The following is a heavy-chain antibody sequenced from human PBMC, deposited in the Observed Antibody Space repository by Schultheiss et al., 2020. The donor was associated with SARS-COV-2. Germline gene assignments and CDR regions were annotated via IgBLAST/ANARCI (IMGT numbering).Heavy chain of an antibody. CDR1: GFTFSSYE. CDR2: ISSSGSTI. D-gene: IGHD3-16*01. J-gene: IGHJ4*02. CDR3: ARARAEDLGIDY. V-gene: IGHV3-48*03. Sequence: GGSLRLSCAASGFTFSSYEMNWVRQAPGKGLEWVSYISSSGSTIYYADSVKGRFTISRDNAKNSLYLQMNSLRAEDTAVYYCARARAEDLGIDYWGQGTLVIAAS.